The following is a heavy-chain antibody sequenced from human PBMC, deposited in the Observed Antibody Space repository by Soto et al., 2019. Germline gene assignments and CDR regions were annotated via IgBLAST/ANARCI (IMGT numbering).Heavy chain of an antibody. CDR1: GGSISSYY. V-gene: IGHV4-59*08. D-gene: IGHD3-10*01. J-gene: IGHJ5*02. CDR3: ARGGLYYYGSGSYYNDWFDP. Sequence: SETLSLTCTVSGGSISSYYWSWIRQPPGKGLEWIGYIYYSGSTNYSPSLKSRVTISVDTSRNQFSLKLRSVTPADTAVYYCARGGLYYYGSGSYYNDWFDPWGQGTLVTV. CDR2: IYYSGST.